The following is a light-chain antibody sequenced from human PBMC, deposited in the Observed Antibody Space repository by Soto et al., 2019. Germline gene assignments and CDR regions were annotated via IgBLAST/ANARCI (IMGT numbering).Light chain of an antibody. CDR3: LQHNSYPQT. CDR2: AVS. CDR1: QGIGID. J-gene: IGKJ1*01. Sequence: DIQMTQSPSSLSASVGDRVTITCRASQGIGIDLGWFQQKPGKAPKRLIFAVSSLQSGVPSRFGGSGSGTEFTLTISSLQPEDFATYYCLQHNSYPQTFGQGTKLEIK. V-gene: IGKV1-17*01.